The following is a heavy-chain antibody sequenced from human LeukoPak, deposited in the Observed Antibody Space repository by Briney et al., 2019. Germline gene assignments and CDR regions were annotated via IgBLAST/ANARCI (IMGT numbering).Heavy chain of an antibody. CDR3: AKALGGSGSYRNWFDP. V-gene: IGHV3-23*01. D-gene: IGHD1-26*01. CDR2: ISGSGGST. CDR1: GFTFSSYW. J-gene: IGHJ5*02. Sequence: PGRSLRLSCAASGFTFSSYWMSWVRQAPGKGLEWVSSISGSGGSTDYADSVKGRFTISRDNSKNTLFLQMNSLRAEDTAVYYCAKALGGSGSYRNWFDPWGQGTLVTVSS.